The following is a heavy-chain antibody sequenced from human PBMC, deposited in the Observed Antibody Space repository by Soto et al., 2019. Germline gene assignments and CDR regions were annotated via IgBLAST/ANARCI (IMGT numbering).Heavy chain of an antibody. V-gene: IGHV1-3*01. CDR3: AREYGFYDSSGRGDYWYFGL. CDR2: INAGNGNT. J-gene: IGHJ2*01. D-gene: IGHD3-22*01. CDR1: GYSFTSYV. Sequence: QVQLVQSGAEVKKPGASVKISCKASGYSFTSYVVHWLRQVPGQSLERLGCINAGNGNTRFSPKFQDGGTMTRDTYASTVYLELSSLTSEETAVYYCAREYGFYDSSGRGDYWYFGLWGRCTLVTVSP.